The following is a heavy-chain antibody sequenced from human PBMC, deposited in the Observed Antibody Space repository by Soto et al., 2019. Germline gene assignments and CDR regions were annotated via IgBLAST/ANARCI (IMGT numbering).Heavy chain of an antibody. J-gene: IGHJ5*02. V-gene: IGHV3-21*02. D-gene: IGHD3-10*01. CDR3: ARRRRFAASRPVDL. CDR2: ISASGEYI. Sequence: EVQLVQSGGGLVKPGGSLRLSCEASGFTFSDFAMNWVRQAPGKGPEWVSTISASGEYIYYPDSLKGRFTISRDNAKNSLSLRMDSLRVEDTAVYYCARRRRFAASRPVDLWGQGTLVTVSS. CDR1: GFTFSDFA.